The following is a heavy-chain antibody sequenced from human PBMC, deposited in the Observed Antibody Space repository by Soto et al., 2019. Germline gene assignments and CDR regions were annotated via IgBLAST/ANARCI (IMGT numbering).Heavy chain of an antibody. J-gene: IGHJ4*02. Sequence: QVQLQESGPGLVKPSQTLSLTCPVSGGSISRGDYYWSWIRQPPGKGLEWIGYIYYSGSTYYNPALKSRVTISVDTSKNQFSLKLSSVTAADTAVYYFARDDVVVVAATYWGQGTLVTVSS. V-gene: IGHV4-30-4*01. D-gene: IGHD2-15*01. CDR1: GGSISRGDYY. CDR2: IYYSGST. CDR3: ARDDVVVVAATY.